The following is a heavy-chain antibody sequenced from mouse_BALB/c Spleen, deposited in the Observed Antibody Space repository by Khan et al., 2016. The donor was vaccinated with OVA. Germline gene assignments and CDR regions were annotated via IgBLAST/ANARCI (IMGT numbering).Heavy chain of an antibody. CDR1: GYTFTDYY. D-gene: IGHD1-2*01. J-gene: IGHJ3*01. V-gene: IGHV1-77*01. Sequence: QVQLQQSGAELARPGASVKLSCKASGYTFTDYYINWVKQRTGQGLEWIGEISPGSGDTYYNEKFKGKATLTADKSSSTAYMHLSSLTSEASAVYFGARRNYFGYTFAYWGQGTLVTVSA. CDR3: ARRNYFGYTFAY. CDR2: ISPGSGDT.